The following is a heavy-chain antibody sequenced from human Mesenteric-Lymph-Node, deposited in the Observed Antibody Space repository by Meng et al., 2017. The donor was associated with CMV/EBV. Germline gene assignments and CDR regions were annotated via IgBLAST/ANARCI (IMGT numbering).Heavy chain of an antibody. CDR3: ARVFTVFGVVPTSHYFDY. D-gene: IGHD3-3*01. J-gene: IGHJ4*02. CDR1: GFTFNIYS. Sequence: GESLKISCAASGFTFNIYSMNWVRQAPGKGLEWVASISSSRSYIYYADSVKGRFTISRDNAKNSLHLQMNSLRAEDTAVYYCARVFTVFGVVPTSHYFDYWGQGTLVTVSS. V-gene: IGHV3-21*01. CDR2: ISSSRSYI.